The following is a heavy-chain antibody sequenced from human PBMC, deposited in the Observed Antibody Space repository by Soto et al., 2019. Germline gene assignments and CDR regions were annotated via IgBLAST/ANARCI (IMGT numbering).Heavy chain of an antibody. CDR3: ATDRGGYCSGGSCSEAWFDP. CDR2: INAGNGGT. J-gene: IGHJ5*02. D-gene: IGHD2-15*01. V-gene: IGHV1-3*05. CDR1: GYTFTSYP. Sequence: QVQLVQSGAEEKKPGASVKVSCKASGYTFTSYPMNWLRQAPGQRPEWMGWINAGNGGTKYSQKFQGRVSITRGTSASTAYMQLSRLRSEDTAVYYCATDRGGYCSGGSCSEAWFDPWGQGTLVTVSS.